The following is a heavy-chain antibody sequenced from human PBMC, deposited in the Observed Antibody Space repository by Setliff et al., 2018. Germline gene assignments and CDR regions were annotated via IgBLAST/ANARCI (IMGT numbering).Heavy chain of an antibody. V-gene: IGHV1-69*13. D-gene: IGHD3-16*01. CDR3: ARELRSPFWHIDF. CDR2: IIPLLETA. J-gene: IGHJ4*02. CDR1: GDTFSTYA. Sequence: SVKVSCKASGDTFSTYALSWVRQAPGQGLEWMGGIIPLLETAKYAQKFQGRVSITADGSTNTVHMEVTSLRTEDTAVYYCARELRSPFWHIDFWGQGTLVTVSS.